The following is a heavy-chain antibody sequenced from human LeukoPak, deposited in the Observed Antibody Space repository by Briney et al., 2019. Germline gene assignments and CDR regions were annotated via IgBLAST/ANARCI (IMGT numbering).Heavy chain of an antibody. D-gene: IGHD6-6*01. J-gene: IGHJ6*03. CDR1: GGSISTSSYY. CDR3: ARARAARPYYYYYMDV. CDR2: IYYSGST. V-gene: IGHV4-39*07. Sequence: SETLSLTCTVSGGSISTSSYYWGWIRQPPGKGLECIGNIYYSGSTYYNPSLKSRVTISVDKSKNQFSLKLSSVTAADTAVYYCARARAARPYYYYYMDVWGKGTTVTVSS.